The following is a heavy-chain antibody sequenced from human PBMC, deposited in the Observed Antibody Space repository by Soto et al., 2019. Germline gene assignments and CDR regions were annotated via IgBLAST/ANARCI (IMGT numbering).Heavy chain of an antibody. J-gene: IGHJ4*02. D-gene: IGHD6-19*01. CDR2: ISYDGSNK. V-gene: IGHV3-30*18. CDR1: GFTFSSYG. CDR3: AKGQGIAVAGTKYYFDY. Sequence: PGGSLRLSCAASGFTFSSYGMHWVRQAPGKGLEWVAVISYDGSNKYYADSVKGRFTISRDNSKNTLYLQMNSLRAEDTAVYYCAKGQGIAVAGTKYYFDYWGQGTLVTVSS.